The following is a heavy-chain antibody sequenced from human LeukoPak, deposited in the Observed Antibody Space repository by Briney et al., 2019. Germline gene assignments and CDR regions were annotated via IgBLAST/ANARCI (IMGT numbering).Heavy chain of an antibody. D-gene: IGHD3-9*01. CDR1: GFTFSSYT. J-gene: IGHJ5*02. V-gene: IGHV3-21*01. Sequence: GGSLRLSCAASGFTFSSYTMNWVRQAPGKGLEWVSSISSDSNYIYYADPVKGRFTISRDNAWNSLYLQMNSLRAEDTAVYYCARKENILTGYYDHWGQGTLVTVSS. CDR2: ISSDSNYI. CDR3: ARKENILTGYYDH.